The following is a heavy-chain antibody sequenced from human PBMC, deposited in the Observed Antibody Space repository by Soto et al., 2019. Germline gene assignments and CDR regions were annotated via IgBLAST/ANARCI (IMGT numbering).Heavy chain of an antibody. CDR3: ARMSLFYFFDS. D-gene: IGHD3-10*01. CDR1: SDSXTSYY. CDR2: IYHSGIT. Sequence: SXTXSLTCPVSSDSXTSYYCSCIRQPPGKGLDCIGYIYHSGITNYNPSLKSRVTISLDTSKTQFSLRLSFVTAADTAVYYCARMSLFYFFDSWGQGTLGTVS. V-gene: IGHV4-59*01. J-gene: IGHJ4*01.